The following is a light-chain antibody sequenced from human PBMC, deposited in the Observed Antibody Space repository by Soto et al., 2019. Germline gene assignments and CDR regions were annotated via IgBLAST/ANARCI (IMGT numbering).Light chain of an antibody. V-gene: IGKV4-1*01. CDR3: QQYYNNALT. Sequence: DIVMTQSPDSLAVSLGERATINCKSSQSVLYSSNNKNYLAWYQQKPEQPPKLLIYWASTRESGVPDRFSGSGSGTDFTLTISSLQAEDVAVYYCQQYYNNALTFGGGTKVGVK. J-gene: IGKJ4*01. CDR1: QSVLYSSNNKNY. CDR2: WAS.